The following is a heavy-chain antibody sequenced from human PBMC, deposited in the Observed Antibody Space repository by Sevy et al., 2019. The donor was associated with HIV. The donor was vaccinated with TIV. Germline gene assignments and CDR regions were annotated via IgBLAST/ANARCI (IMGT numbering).Heavy chain of an antibody. D-gene: IGHD5-12*01. CDR3: ARVDEQRWLRLYYFDY. V-gene: IGHV3-30*04. CDR1: GFTFSNYA. CDR2: ISYDGSNK. Sequence: GGSLRLSCAASGFTFSNYAMHWVRQAPGKGLEWVAVISYDGSNKYYADSVKGRFTISRDNPKNTLYLQMNSLRAEDTAVYYCARVDEQRWLRLYYFDYWGQGTLVTVSS. J-gene: IGHJ4*02.